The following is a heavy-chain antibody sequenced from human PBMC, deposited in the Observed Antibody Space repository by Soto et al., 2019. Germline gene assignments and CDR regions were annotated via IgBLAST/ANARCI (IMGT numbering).Heavy chain of an antibody. CDR3: AKDLGYGEVPNLFDY. J-gene: IGHJ4*02. Sequence: GGSLRLSCAASGFTFSSYGMHWVRQAPGKGLEWVAVISYDGSNKYYADSVKGRFTISRDNSKNTLYLQMNSLRAEDTAVYYCAKDLGYGEVPNLFDYWGQGTLVTVSS. CDR1: GFTFSSYG. V-gene: IGHV3-30*18. D-gene: IGHD4-17*01. CDR2: ISYDGSNK.